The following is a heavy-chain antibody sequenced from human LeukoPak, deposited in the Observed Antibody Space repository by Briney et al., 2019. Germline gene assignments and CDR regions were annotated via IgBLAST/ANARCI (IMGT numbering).Heavy chain of an antibody. CDR2: INEDGRIV. D-gene: IGHD3-16*01. Sequence: PGGSLRLSCAASGFTFRTSWMHWVRQTPGKGLEWVSRINEDGRIVTSADSVKGRFTISRDNAKNSLSLQMSSLRAEDTALYYCARELGGITLPYYFDSWGQGTLVTVSS. CDR1: GFTFRTSW. CDR3: ARELGGITLPYYFDS. J-gene: IGHJ4*02. V-gene: IGHV3-74*01.